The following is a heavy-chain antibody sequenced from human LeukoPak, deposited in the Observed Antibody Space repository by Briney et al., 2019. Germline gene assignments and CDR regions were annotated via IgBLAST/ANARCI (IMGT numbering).Heavy chain of an antibody. V-gene: IGHV4-31*03. CDR3: ARDGYGAGSYYRTY. Sequence: PSETLSLTCTVPGGSISSGGYYWSWIRQLPGKGLEWIGSIYYSGNTHYNPSLESRVSISVDKSKNQFSLKLSSVTAADTAVYYCARDGYGAGSYYRTYWGQGTLVTVSS. J-gene: IGHJ4*02. CDR2: IYYSGNT. D-gene: IGHD3-10*01. CDR1: GGSISSGGYY.